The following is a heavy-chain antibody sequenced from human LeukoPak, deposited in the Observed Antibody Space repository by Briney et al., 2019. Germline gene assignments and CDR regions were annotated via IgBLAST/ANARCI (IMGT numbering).Heavy chain of an antibody. CDR1: GWSFSGYY. J-gene: IGHJ3*02. D-gene: IGHD6-13*01. CDR3: VRPKQQLVRGGAFDI. Sequence: SETLSLTCAVYGWSFSGYYWSWIRQPPGKGLECIGEINHSGSTNYNPSLKSRVTISVDTSKNQFSLKLSFVTAADTAVYYCVRPKQQLVRGGAFDIWGQGTMVTVSS. CDR2: INHSGST. V-gene: IGHV4-34*01.